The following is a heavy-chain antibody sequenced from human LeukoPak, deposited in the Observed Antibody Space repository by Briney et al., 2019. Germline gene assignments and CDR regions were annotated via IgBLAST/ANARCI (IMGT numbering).Heavy chain of an antibody. V-gene: IGHV3-64D*06. J-gene: IGHJ4*02. CDR3: VRGTGY. Sequence: PGGSLGLSCSVSGFTFSTYVMHWVRQAPGKGREYVSAISSNGDNTYYADSVKGRFTISRDNSKNTLYLQMSRLRADDTAVYYCVRGTGYWGQGTLVTVSS. CDR2: ISSNGDNT. CDR1: GFTFSTYV.